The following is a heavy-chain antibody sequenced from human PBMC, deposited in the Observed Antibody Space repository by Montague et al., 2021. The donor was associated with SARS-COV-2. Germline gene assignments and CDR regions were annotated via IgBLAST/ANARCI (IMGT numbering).Heavy chain of an antibody. CDR2: IYYSGST. Sequence: SETLSLTCSVSGGSITNSGYYWGWIRQPPGKGLEWIGSIYYSGSTYYNPSFKSRVTISVDTSKNQFSLRLSSVTAADTAVYYCARLSSIPTAEHRTFDYWGQGALVTVSS. J-gene: IGHJ4*02. D-gene: IGHD2-21*02. CDR3: ARLSSIPTAEHRTFDY. CDR1: GGSITNSGYY. V-gene: IGHV4-39*01.